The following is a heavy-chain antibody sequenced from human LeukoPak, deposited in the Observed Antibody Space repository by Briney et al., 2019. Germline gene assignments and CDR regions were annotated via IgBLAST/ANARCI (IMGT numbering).Heavy chain of an antibody. V-gene: IGHV3-30-3*01. CDR3: LRRSYFRIDY. D-gene: IGHD1-26*01. CDR1: GFTFSDYA. CDR2: ISYDGSNK. Sequence: GGSLRLSCAASGFTFSDYAMHWVRQAPGKGLEWLSLISYDGSNKYYADSVKGRFTISRDNSKNTLFLQMNSLRAEDTAMYYCLRRSYFRIDYWGQGTLVTVSS. J-gene: IGHJ4*02.